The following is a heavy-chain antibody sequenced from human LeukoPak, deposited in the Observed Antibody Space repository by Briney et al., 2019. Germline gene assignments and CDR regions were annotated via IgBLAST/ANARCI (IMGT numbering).Heavy chain of an antibody. Sequence: GGSLRLSCAASGVPFSSYDMHWVRQAPGKGLEWVSGMGHGGDTYYSPSVRGRFTISRDNSKDSLYLQMTSLRVGDTAVYFCLRGSFGFDPWGQGILVSVSS. D-gene: IGHD2/OR15-2a*01. CDR3: LRGSFGFDP. J-gene: IGHJ5*02. CDR2: MGHGGDT. CDR1: GVPFSSYD. V-gene: IGHV3-13*01.